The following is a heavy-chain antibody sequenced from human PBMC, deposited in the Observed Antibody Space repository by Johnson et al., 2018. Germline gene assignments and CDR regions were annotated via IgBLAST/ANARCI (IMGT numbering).Heavy chain of an antibody. J-gene: IGHJ4*02. V-gene: IGHV3-23*04. CDR1: GFTFSSYA. D-gene: IGHD1-7*01. CDR2: ISGSATSV. CDR3: AKAMFVTGTWEGTDY. Sequence: VQLVESGGGLVQPGGSXRLSCAASGFTFSSYAMSWVRQAPGKGLEWVSAISGSATSVHYADSVKGRFTTSRDNSKNTVYLQMNSLRDEDTAVYYCAKAMFVTGTWEGTDYWGQGTLVTVSS.